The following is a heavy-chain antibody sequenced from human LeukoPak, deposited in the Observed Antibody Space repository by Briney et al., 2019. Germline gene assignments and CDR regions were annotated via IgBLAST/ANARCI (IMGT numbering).Heavy chain of an antibody. CDR1: GGSISSYY. Sequence: SETLSLTCTVSGGSISSYYWSWIRQPAGKGLEWIGRIYTSGSTNYNPSLKSRVTMSVDTSKNQFSLKLSSVTAADTAVYYCAREEDDSSGYYLYYFDYWGQGTLVTVSS. CDR3: AREEDDSSGYYLYYFDY. D-gene: IGHD3-22*01. CDR2: IYTSGST. J-gene: IGHJ4*02. V-gene: IGHV4-4*07.